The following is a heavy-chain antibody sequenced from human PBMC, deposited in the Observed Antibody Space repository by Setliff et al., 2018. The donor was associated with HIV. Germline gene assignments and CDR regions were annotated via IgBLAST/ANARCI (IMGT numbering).Heavy chain of an antibody. CDR2: ISAYNGNT. J-gene: IGHJ5*02. Sequence: ASVKVSCKASGYTFTSYGISWVRQAPGQGLEWMGWISAYNGNTNYAQKLQGRVTMTTDTSTRTAYMELRSLRSDDTAVYYWARDMTTVTYNWFDPWGQGTLVTVSS. V-gene: IGHV1-18*01. CDR1: GYTFTSYG. D-gene: IGHD4-17*01. CDR3: ARDMTTVTYNWFDP.